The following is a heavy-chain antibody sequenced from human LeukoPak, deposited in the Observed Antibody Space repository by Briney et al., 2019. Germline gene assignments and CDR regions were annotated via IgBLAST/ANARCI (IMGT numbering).Heavy chain of an antibody. CDR2: ISYDGSNK. Sequence: GGSLRLSCVVSGFTFSSYAMHWVRQAPGKGLEWVAVISYDGSNKYYADSVKGRFTISRDNAKNSLYLQLNSLRAEDTAVYYCTREDNWHFDLWGRRTLVTVSS. J-gene: IGHJ2*01. V-gene: IGHV3-30-3*01. CDR3: TREDNWHFDL. CDR1: GFTFSSYA.